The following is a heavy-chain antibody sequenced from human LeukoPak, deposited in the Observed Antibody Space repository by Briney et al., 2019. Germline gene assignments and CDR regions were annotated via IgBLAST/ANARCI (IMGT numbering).Heavy chain of an antibody. Sequence: GGSLRLSCAASGFTFSDYYMNWIRQAPGKGLEWVSYISSSGSTIYYADSVKGRFTISRDNAKNSLYLQMNSLRAEDTAVYYCARDHRSGSYRDHWGQGTLVTVSS. D-gene: IGHD1-26*01. CDR2: ISSSGSTI. CDR3: ARDHRSGSYRDH. V-gene: IGHV3-11*01. CDR1: GFTFSDYY. J-gene: IGHJ4*02.